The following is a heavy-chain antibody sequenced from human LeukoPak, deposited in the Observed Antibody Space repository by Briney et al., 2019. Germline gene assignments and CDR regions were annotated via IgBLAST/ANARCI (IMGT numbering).Heavy chain of an antibody. Sequence: ASVKVSCKASGYSFTSHYMHWVRQAPGQGLEWLGLINPSGSSTLYAQKLQGRVTMTTDTSTSTAYMELRSLRSDDTAVYYCARDGGALDYWGQGTLVTVSS. V-gene: IGHV1-46*01. J-gene: IGHJ4*02. D-gene: IGHD3-16*01. CDR1: GYSFTSHY. CDR3: ARDGGALDY. CDR2: INPSGSST.